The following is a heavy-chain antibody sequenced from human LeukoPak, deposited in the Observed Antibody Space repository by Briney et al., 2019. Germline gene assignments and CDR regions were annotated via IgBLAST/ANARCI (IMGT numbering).Heavy chain of an antibody. CDR2: ISSASSTI. J-gene: IGHJ4*02. D-gene: IGHD6-13*01. CDR1: ALTSSSCS. CDR3: GTWSPPFDY. Sequence: GRSLRPSCALSALTSSSCSMNWVSQAPGKGLEWASYISSASSTIYYADSVKRRFTISRDNAKNSLYLQMNSLRDEDTAVYDCGTWSPPFDYWGQGTLVTVSS. V-gene: IGHV3-48*02.